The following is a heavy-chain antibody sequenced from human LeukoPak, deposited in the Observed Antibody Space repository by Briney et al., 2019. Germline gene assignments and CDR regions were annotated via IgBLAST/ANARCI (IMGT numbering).Heavy chain of an antibody. CDR2: IYYSGST. V-gene: IGHV4-31*03. CDR3: AREYCGSTSCYCDY. Sequence: SETLSLTCTVSGGSISSGGYYWSWIRQHPGKGLEWIGYIYYSGSTYYNPSHKSRVTISVDTPKNQFSLKLSSVTAADTAVYYCAREYCGSTSCYCDYWGQGTLVTVSS. D-gene: IGHD2-2*01. J-gene: IGHJ4*02. CDR1: GGSISSGGYY.